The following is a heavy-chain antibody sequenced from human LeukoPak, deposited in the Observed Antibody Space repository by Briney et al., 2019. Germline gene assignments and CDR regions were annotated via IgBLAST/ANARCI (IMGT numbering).Heavy chain of an antibody. CDR2: ISRSSSYI. D-gene: IGHD3-10*02. Sequence: GGSLRFSCAASGFTFSGYSVNWVRQAPGKGLEWVSSISRSSSYIYYADSVKGRFTISRDNAKKSLFLQMNSLRAEDTAVYYCAELGITMIGGVWGKGTTVTISS. CDR1: GFTFSGYS. J-gene: IGHJ6*04. V-gene: IGHV3-21*01. CDR3: AELGITMIGGV.